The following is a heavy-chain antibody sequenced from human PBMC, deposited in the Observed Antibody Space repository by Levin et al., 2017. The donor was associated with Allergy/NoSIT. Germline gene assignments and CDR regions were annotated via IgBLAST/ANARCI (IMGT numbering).Heavy chain of an antibody. CDR3: ARDLVGATTPFDY. CDR1: GFTFSSYS. J-gene: IGHJ4*02. CDR2: ISSSSSTI. D-gene: IGHD1-26*01. Sequence: GESLKISCAASGFTFSSYSMNWVRQAPGKGLEWVSYISSSSSTIYYADSVKGRFTISRDNAKNSLYLQMNSLRDEDTAVYYCARDLVGATTPFDYWGQGTLVTVSS. V-gene: IGHV3-48*02.